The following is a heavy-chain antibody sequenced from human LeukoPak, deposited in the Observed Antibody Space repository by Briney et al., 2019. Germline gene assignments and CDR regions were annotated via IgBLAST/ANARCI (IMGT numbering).Heavy chain of an antibody. CDR2: IYGSSRT. Sequence: GGSLRLSCAGSGFIVSSNYMSWVRQAAGKGLEWVSVIYGSSRTYYADSVKGRFTISRDNSKNTVYLQMDSLRAEDTAVYYCARDRVDGYNYGDYFDNWGQGTLVTVSS. CDR3: ARDRVDGYNYGDYFDN. V-gene: IGHV3-66*01. J-gene: IGHJ4*02. D-gene: IGHD5-18*01. CDR1: GFIVSSNY.